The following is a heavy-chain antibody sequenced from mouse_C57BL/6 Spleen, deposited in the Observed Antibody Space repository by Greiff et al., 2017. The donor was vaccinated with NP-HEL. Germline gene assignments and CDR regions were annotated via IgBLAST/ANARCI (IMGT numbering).Heavy chain of an antibody. CDR2: INPGSGGT. CDR1: GYAFTNYL. CDR3: AREGGYAMDY. Sequence: QVQLQQSGAELVRPGTSVKVSCKASGYAFTNYLIEWVKQRPGQGLEWIGVINPGSGGTNYNGKFKGKATLTADKSSSTAYMQLSSLTSEDSAVYFCAREGGYAMDYWGQGTSVTVSS. V-gene: IGHV1-54*01. J-gene: IGHJ4*01.